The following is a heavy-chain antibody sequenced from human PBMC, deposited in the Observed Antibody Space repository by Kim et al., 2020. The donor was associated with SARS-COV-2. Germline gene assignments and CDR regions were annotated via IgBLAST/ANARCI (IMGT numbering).Heavy chain of an antibody. J-gene: IGHJ6*02. CDR2: IYPGDSDT. CDR3: ARGVVPAAAGSYYYGMDV. D-gene: IGHD2-2*01. CDR1: GYSFTSYW. V-gene: IGHV5-51*01. Sequence: GESLKISCKGSGYSFTSYWIGWVRQMPGKGLEWMGIIYPGDSDTRYSPSFQGQVTISADKSISTAYLQWSSLKASDTAMYYCARGVVPAAAGSYYYGMDVWGQETTVTVSS.